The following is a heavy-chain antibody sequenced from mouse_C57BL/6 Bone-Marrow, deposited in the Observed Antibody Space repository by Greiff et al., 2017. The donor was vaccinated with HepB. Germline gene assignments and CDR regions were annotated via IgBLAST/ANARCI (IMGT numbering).Heavy chain of an antibody. CDR2: INPSTGGT. CDR1: GYSFTGYY. Sequence: EVKLQESGPELVKPGASVKISCQASGYSFTGYYMNWVKQSPEKSLEWIGEINPSTGGTTYNQKFKAKATLTVDKSSSTAYMQLKSLTSEDAAVYYCAREGLLLFDYWGQGTTLTVSS. D-gene: IGHD1-1*01. CDR3: AREGLLLFDY. J-gene: IGHJ2*01. V-gene: IGHV1-42*01.